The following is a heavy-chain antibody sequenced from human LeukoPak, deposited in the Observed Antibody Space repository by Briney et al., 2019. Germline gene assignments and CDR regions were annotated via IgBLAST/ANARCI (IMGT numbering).Heavy chain of an antibody. V-gene: IGHV4-38-2*02. CDR2: IYHSGAT. Sequence: SETLSLTCTVSGFSISSGYYWGWIRHPPGKGLEWIGSIYHSGATYYHPPLKSHVIISVDTYKNQFPLELSSVTAADTAVYYCAREDRYTFDIWGQGTMVTVSS. J-gene: IGHJ3*02. D-gene: IGHD3-16*02. CDR1: GFSISSGYY. CDR3: AREDRYTFDI.